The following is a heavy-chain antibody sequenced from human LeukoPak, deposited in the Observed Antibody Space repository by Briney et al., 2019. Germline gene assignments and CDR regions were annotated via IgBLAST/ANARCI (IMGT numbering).Heavy chain of an antibody. V-gene: IGHV3-48*01. CDR1: GFTFRTYS. CDR3: ATLHQGCSNWDGY. J-gene: IGHJ4*02. CDR2: ITYGSTTM. Sequence: PGGSLRLSCAASGFTFRTYSMNWVRQAPGKGLEWVSYITYGSTTMYYADSVKGRFTISRDNAKNSLYLQMNSLRAEDTAVYYCATLHQGCSNWDGYWGQGTLVTVSS. D-gene: IGHD1-1*01.